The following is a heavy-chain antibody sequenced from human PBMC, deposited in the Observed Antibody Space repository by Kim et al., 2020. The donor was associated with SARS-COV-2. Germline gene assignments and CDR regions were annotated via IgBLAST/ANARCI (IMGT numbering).Heavy chain of an antibody. CDR1: GGSISSSSYY. CDR2: IYYSGST. CDR3: ARGWGLGYYYGMDV. D-gene: IGHD3-16*01. Sequence: SETLSLTCTVSGGSISSSSYYWGWIRQPPGKGLEWIGSIYYSGSTYYNPSLKSRVTISVDTSKNQFSLKMSSVTAADTAVYYCARGWGLGYYYGMDVWG. J-gene: IGHJ6*01. V-gene: IGHV4-39*07.